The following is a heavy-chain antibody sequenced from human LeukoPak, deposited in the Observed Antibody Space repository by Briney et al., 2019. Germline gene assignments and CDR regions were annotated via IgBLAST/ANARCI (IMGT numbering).Heavy chain of an antibody. V-gene: IGHV4-39*07. CDR2: IYYSGTT. D-gene: IGHD3-10*01. Sequence: SETLSLTCAVSGGSISSNSYYWGWIRQPPGEGLEWIGSIYYSGTTYYNPSLKSRVSVSVDTSKNQFSLKLSSVTAADTAVYYCARAGGFTMVRGAVNNWFDPWGQGTLVTVSS. CDR1: GGSISSNSYY. CDR3: ARAGGFTMVRGAVNNWFDP. J-gene: IGHJ5*02.